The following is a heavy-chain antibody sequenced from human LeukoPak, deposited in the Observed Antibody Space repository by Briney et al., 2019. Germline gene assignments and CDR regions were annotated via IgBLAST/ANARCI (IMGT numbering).Heavy chain of an antibody. Sequence: GASVKVSCKASGYTFTDYYIHWVRQAPGQGLEWMGWINANSGGTNYPQKIQGRVTMTRDTSISTSYMELSTLRSDDTAVYYCASTSRRDGYNEPYYFDYWGQGTLVTVSS. CDR2: INANSGGT. CDR1: GYTFTDYY. V-gene: IGHV1-2*02. D-gene: IGHD5-24*01. J-gene: IGHJ4*02. CDR3: ASTSRRDGYNEPYYFDY.